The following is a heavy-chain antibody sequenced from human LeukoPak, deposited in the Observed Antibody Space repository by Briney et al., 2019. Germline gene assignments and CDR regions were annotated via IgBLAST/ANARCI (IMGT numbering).Heavy chain of an antibody. D-gene: IGHD5-12*01. CDR1: GFTFSDYY. V-gene: IGHV3-11*06. Sequence: GGSLRLSCAASGFTFSDYYMSWIRQAPGKGLEWVSYISGSSSYTNYVDSVKGRFTISRDNAKNSLYLQVNSLRAEDTAVYYCARRGYSDYPLYYFDFWGQGTLVTVSS. CDR2: ISGSSSYT. J-gene: IGHJ4*02. CDR3: ARRGYSDYPLYYFDF.